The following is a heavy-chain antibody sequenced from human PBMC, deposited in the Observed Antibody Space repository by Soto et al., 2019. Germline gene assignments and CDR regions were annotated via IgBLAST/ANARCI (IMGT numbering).Heavy chain of an antibody. D-gene: IGHD3-10*01. CDR1: GGSISSSNW. Sequence: SETLSLTCAVSGGSISSSNWWSWVRQPPGKGLEWIGEIYHSGSTNYNPSLKSRVTILVDTSKNQFSLKLSSVTAADTAIYFCARMPSYNSGSSLFLRASPLHFCYLDLPGRRTLVPVSS. CDR3: ARMPSYNSGSSLFLRASPLHFCYLDL. V-gene: IGHV4-4*02. J-gene: IGHJ2*01. CDR2: IYHSGST.